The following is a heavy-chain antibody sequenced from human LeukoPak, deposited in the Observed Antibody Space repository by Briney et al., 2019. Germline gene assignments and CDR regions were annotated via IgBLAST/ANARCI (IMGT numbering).Heavy chain of an antibody. J-gene: IGHJ4*02. V-gene: IGHV4-59*01. CDR2: IYYSGTT. CDR1: GGSISNYY. Sequence: KPSETLSLTCTVSGGSISNYYWSWIRQPPGKGLEWIGYIYYSGTTNYNPSLKSRVTISVDTSKNQFSLKLNSVTAADTAVCYCARGVYIAAAQYGYWGQGTLVTVSS. CDR3: ARGVYIAAAQYGY. D-gene: IGHD6-13*01.